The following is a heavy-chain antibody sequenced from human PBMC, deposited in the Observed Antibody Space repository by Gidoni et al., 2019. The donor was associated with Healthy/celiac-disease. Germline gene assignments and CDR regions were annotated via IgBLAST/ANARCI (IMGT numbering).Heavy chain of an antibody. D-gene: IGHD2-8*01. V-gene: IGHV3-48*02. J-gene: IGHJ5*02. Sequence: EVQLVESGGGLVQPGGSLRLSCAASGFTFSSYSMTWVRQAPGKGLEWVSYISSSSSTIYYADSGKGRFTISRDNAKNSLYLQMNSLRDEDTAVYYCARDGSYCTNGVCYTGYNWFDPWGQGTLVTVSS. CDR3: ARDGSYCTNGVCYTGYNWFDP. CDR2: ISSSSSTI. CDR1: GFTFSSYS.